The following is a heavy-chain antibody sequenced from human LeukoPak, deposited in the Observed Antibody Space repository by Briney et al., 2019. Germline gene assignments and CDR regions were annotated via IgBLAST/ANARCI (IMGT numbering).Heavy chain of an antibody. CDR3: PTGRGYSYGFDY. CDR2: IHPNSGGT. V-gene: IGHV1-2*02. D-gene: IGHD5-18*01. CDR1: GYTFTGYY. Sequence: ASVKVSCKASGYTFTGYYMHWVRQAPGQGLEWMGWIHPNSGGTNYAQKFQGRVTVTSDTSLSTAYMPPSRQRSDGTAVYYCPTGRGYSYGFDYWGQGTLVSVSS. J-gene: IGHJ4*02.